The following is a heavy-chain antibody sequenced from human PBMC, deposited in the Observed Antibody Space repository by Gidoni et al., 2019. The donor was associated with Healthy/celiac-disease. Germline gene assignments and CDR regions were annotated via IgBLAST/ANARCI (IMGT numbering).Heavy chain of an antibody. CDR2: IKHSGRT. Sequence: QVQLQQWGAGLLKPSETLSLTCAVYGGSLSGYYWSWIRQPPGKGLEWIGEIKHSGRTNYNPSLKSRVTISVDTSKNQFSLKLSSVTAADTAVYYCARGLRLGELSLVMDYGMDVWGQGTTVTVSS. V-gene: IGHV4-34*01. CDR1: GGSLSGYY. CDR3: ARGLRLGELSLVMDYGMDV. J-gene: IGHJ6*02. D-gene: IGHD3-16*02.